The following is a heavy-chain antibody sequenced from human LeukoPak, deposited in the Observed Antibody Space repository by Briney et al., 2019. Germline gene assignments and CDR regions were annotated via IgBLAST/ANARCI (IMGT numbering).Heavy chain of an antibody. J-gene: IGHJ5*02. Sequence: GEPLKISCKGSGYSFTSYWIGWVRQMPGKGLGWMGIIYPGDSDTRYSPSFQGQVTISADKSISTAYLQWSSLKASDTAMYYCARLFSLVSGYYYDSSGYPNWFDPWGQGTLVTVSS. D-gene: IGHD3-22*01. CDR1: GYSFTSYW. V-gene: IGHV5-51*01. CDR2: IYPGDSDT. CDR3: ARLFSLVSGYYYDSSGYPNWFDP.